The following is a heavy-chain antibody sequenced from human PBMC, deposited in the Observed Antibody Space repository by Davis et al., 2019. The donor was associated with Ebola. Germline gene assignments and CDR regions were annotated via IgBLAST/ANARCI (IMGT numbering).Heavy chain of an antibody. CDR1: GGSISSYY. D-gene: IGHD6-19*01. Sequence: MPSETLSLTCTVSGGSISSYYWSWIRQPPGKGLEWIGYIYYSGSTNYNPSLKSRVTISVDTSKSQFSLKLSSVTAADTAVYYCARVRYSSGWTTRYYFDYWGQGTLVTVSS. CDR3: ARVRYSSGWTTRYYFDY. J-gene: IGHJ4*02. V-gene: IGHV4-59*01. CDR2: IYYSGST.